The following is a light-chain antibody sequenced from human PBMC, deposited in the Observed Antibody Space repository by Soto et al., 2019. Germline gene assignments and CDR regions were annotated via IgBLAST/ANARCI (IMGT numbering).Light chain of an antibody. V-gene: IGLV2-14*01. CDR1: SGDIGDHNY. J-gene: IGLJ1*01. CDR2: DVS. Sequence: QSALTQPASVSASPGQSITISCTGTSGDIGDHNYVSWYQQHPGKAPQLIIYDVSFRPSGVSNRFSGSKSGNTASLTISGLQADDEADYSCSSYTSNIFDFVFGTGTKLTVL. CDR3: SSYTSNIFDFV.